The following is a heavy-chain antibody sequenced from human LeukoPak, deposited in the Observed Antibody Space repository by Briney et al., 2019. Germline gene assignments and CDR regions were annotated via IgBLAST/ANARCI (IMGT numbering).Heavy chain of an antibody. CDR1: GFTFSSYG. V-gene: IGHV3-30*18. J-gene: IGHJ4*02. CDR3: AKDRTISGSYYLGC. D-gene: IGHD1-26*01. Sequence: GRSLRLSCAASGFTFSSYGMHWVRQAPGKGLEWVAVISYDGSNKYYADSVKGRFTISRDNSKNTLYLQMNSLRAEDTAVYYCAKDRTISGSYYLGCWGQGTLVTVSS. CDR2: ISYDGSNK.